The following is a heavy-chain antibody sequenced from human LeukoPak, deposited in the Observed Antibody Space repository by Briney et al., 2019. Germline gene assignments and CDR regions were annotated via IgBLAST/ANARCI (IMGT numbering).Heavy chain of an antibody. CDR2: MNPNSGNT. D-gene: IGHD6-6*01. J-gene: IGHJ6*03. Sequence: ASVKVSCKASGYTFTSYDINWVRQATGQGLEWMGWMNPNSGNTGYAQKFQGRVTMTRNTSISTAYMELSSLRSEDTAVYYCARVKRYSSSSVFYYYMDVWGKGTTVTVSS. V-gene: IGHV1-8*01. CDR3: ARVKRYSSSSVFYYYMDV. CDR1: GYTFTSYD.